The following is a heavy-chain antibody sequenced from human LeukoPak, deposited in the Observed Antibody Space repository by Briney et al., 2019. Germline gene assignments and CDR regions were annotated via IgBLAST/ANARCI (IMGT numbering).Heavy chain of an antibody. V-gene: IGHV2-5*02. D-gene: IGHD6-19*01. J-gene: IGHJ4*02. CDR2: IYWDDDK. Sequence: SGPTLVNPTQTLTLTCTFSGFSLTTSGVGVGWIRQPPGKALEWLALIYWDDDKRYSPSLKSRLTITKDTSKNQVVLTMTNMDPVDTATYYCVHRNLMAVVGIGYSFDYWGQGTLVTVSS. CDR3: VHRNLMAVVGIGYSFDY. CDR1: GFSLTTSGVG.